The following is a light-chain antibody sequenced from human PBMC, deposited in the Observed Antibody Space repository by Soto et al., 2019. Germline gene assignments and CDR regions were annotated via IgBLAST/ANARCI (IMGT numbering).Light chain of an antibody. CDR1: QSVSSN. J-gene: IGKJ1*01. CDR2: GAS. Sequence: EIVMTQSAATLSVSVGERATLSCRASQSVSSNLAWYQHKPGQAPRLLIYGASTRATGIPARFSGSGSGTEFTLTISSLKSEDFAVYYCQQYNDWPTFGQGTKVDIK. CDR3: QQYNDWPT. V-gene: IGKV3-15*01.